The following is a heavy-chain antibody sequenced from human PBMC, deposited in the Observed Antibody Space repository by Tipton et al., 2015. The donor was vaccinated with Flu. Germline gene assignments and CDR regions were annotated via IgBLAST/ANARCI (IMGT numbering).Heavy chain of an antibody. D-gene: IGHD3-22*01. CDR2: FHTDGGP. CDR3: ARISHYYDSDS. Sequence: TLSLTCTVSGGSIGSGTYYWSWIRQPAGKGLEWIGRFHTDGGPSYDPSLKSRVTMSIDTPKNQFSLNLRSVTAADTAMYFCARISHYYDSDSWGHGVLVTVSS. CDR1: GGSIGSGTYY. V-gene: IGHV4-61*02. J-gene: IGHJ5*01.